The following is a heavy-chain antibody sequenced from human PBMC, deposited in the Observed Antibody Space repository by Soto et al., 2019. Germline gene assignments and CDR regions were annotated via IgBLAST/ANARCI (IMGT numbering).Heavy chain of an antibody. CDR1: GFTFNIYA. Sequence: EVQLLESGGGLVQPGGSLRLSCAASGFTFNIYAMSWVRQAPGKGLEWVSAISGSGGSTYYANSVKGRFTISRDNSKERMYLQVHGLSAYATAVYYCAITANCGDGCRAGIYRLCNLWGRCILVTVSS. J-gene: IGHJ2*01. D-gene: IGHD2-21*01. CDR2: ISGSGGST. CDR3: AITANCGDGCRAGIYRLCNL. V-gene: IGHV3-23*01.